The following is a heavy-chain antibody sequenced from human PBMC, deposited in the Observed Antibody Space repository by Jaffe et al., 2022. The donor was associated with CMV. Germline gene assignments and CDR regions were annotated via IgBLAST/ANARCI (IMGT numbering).Heavy chain of an antibody. CDR2: INHSGST. D-gene: IGHD3-9*01. V-gene: IGHV4-34*01. Sequence: QVQLQQWGAGLLKPSETLSLTCAVYGGSFSGYYWSWIRQPPGKGLEWIGEINHSGSTNYNPSLKSRVTISVDTSKNQFSLKLSSVTAADTAVYYCARGTWLPRSYYYYGMDVWGQGTTVTVSS. CDR1: GGSFSGYY. J-gene: IGHJ6*02. CDR3: ARGTWLPRSYYYYGMDV.